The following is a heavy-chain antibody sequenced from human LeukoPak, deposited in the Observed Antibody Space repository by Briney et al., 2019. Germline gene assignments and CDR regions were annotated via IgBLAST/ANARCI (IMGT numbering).Heavy chain of an antibody. CDR1: GGSFSGYY. Sequence: PSETLSLTCAVYGGSFSGYYWSWIRQPPGKGLEWIGEINHSGSTNYDPSLKSRVTISVDTSKNQFSLKLSSVTAADTAVYYCASAGRGWLRAGGFDPWGQGTLVTVSS. V-gene: IGHV4-34*01. D-gene: IGHD5-12*01. CDR3: ASAGRGWLRAGGFDP. J-gene: IGHJ5*02. CDR2: INHSGST.